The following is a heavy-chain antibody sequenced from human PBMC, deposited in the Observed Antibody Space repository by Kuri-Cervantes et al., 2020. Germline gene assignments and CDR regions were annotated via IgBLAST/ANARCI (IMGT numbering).Heavy chain of an antibody. CDR3: ARIKGYCSSTSCAYNPRGDY. CDR2: INPNSGGT. CDR1: GYTFTGYY. D-gene: IGHD2-2*01. J-gene: IGHJ4*01. V-gene: IGHV1-2*02. Sequence: ASVKVSCKASGYTFTGYYMHWVRQAPGQGLEWMGWINPNSGGTNYAQKFQGRVTMARDTSTSTAYMELRSLRSDDTAVYYCARIKGYCSSTSCAYNPRGDYWGHGNLVPVSS.